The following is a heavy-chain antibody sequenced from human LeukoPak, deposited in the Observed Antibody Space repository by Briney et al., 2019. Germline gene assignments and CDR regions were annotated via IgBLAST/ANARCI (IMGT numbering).Heavy chain of an antibody. J-gene: IGHJ4*02. Sequence: GGSLRLSCAASGFTFITYAMHWVRQAPGKGLEWVAVISYDGSNQYYADSVKGRSTISRDNSKNTLYLQMNSLRTEDTALYYCARAFSVETPDYWGQGTLVTISS. CDR2: ISYDGSNQ. CDR3: ARAFSVETPDY. CDR1: GFTFITYA. V-gene: IGHV3-30*04.